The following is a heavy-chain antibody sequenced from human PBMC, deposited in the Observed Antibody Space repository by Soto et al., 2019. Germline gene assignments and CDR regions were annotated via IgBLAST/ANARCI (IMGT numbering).Heavy chain of an antibody. D-gene: IGHD2-15*01. CDR3: ARVAPLGYCSGGSCSIFDY. CDR2: ISAYNGNT. J-gene: IGHJ4*02. CDR1: GYTFTSYG. V-gene: IGHV1-18*01. Sequence: ASVKVSCKASGYTFTSYGISWVRQAPGQGLEWMGWISAYNGNTNYAQKLQGRVTMTTDTSTSTAYMELRSLRSDDTAVYYCARVAPLGYCSGGSCSIFDYWGQGTLVTVS.